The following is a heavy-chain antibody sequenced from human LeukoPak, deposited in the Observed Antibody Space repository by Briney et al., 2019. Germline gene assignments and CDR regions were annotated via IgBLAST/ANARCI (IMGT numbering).Heavy chain of an antibody. CDR3: AKDRGYYDSSGYYQYLDY. D-gene: IGHD3-22*01. Sequence: GGSLRLSCAASGFTFSSYGMHWVRQAPGKGLEWVAAISYDGSNKYYADSVKGRFTISRDNSKNTLYLQMNSLRAEDTAVYYCAKDRGYYDSSGYYQYLDYWGQGTLVTVSS. V-gene: IGHV3-30*18. CDR1: GFTFSSYG. CDR2: ISYDGSNK. J-gene: IGHJ4*02.